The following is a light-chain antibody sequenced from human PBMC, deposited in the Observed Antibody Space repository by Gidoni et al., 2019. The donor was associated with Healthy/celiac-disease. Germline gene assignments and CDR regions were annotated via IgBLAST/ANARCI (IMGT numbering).Light chain of an antibody. V-gene: IGKV1-39*01. CDR2: AAS. Sequence: DIQMTQSPSSLSASVGDRVTITCRASKSISSYLNWYQQKPGKAPKLLIYAASSLQSGVPLRFSGSGSGTDFTLTISSLQPEDFATYYCQQSYSTPRTCGQXTKVEIK. J-gene: IGKJ1*01. CDR1: KSISSY. CDR3: QQSYSTPRT.